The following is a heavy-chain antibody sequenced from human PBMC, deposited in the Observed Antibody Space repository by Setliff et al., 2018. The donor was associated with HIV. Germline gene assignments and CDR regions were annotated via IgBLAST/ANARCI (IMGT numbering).Heavy chain of an antibody. D-gene: IGHD4-17*01. CDR3: ASAWTDFGDKNDVFDI. Sequence: SETLSLTCAVSGYSISSGYYWGWIRQPPGKGLEWIGSIYHSGSTFYNPSLKSRATIFVDSSTKRFSLKLTAVTAADTAVYYCASAWTDFGDKNDVFDIWGQGTMVTVSS. J-gene: IGHJ3*02. V-gene: IGHV4-38-2*01. CDR1: GYSISSGYY. CDR2: IYHSGST.